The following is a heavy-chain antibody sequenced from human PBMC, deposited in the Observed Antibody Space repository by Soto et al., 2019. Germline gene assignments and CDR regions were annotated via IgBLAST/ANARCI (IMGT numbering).Heavy chain of an antibody. J-gene: IGHJ4*02. CDR1: GFTLSNYA. CDR3: ARSSLYYYDSSGYLPYDY. Sequence: GGSLRLSCAASGFTLSNYAMHWVRQAPGKGLEWVAVISHDGSNDYYADSVKGRFTISRDNSKNTLYLQMNSLRAEDTAVYYCARSSLYYYDSSGYLPYDYWGQGTLVTVSS. D-gene: IGHD3-22*01. V-gene: IGHV3-30*03. CDR2: ISHDGSND.